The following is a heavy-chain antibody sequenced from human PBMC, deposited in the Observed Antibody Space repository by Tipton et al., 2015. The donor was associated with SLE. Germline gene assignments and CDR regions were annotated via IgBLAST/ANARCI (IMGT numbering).Heavy chain of an antibody. Sequence: TLSLTCTVSGGSISSYYWSWIRQPPGKGLEWIGYIYYSGSTNYNPSLKSRVTISVDTSKNQFSLKLSSVTAADTAVYYCARDSNLSGQLELRYWGQGTLVTVSS. D-gene: IGHD1-7*01. CDR3: ARDSNLSGQLELRY. CDR1: GGSISSYY. J-gene: IGHJ4*02. CDR2: IYYSGST. V-gene: IGHV4-59*01.